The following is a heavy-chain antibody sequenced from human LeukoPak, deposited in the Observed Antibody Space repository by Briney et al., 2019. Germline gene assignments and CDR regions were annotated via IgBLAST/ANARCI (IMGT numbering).Heavy chain of an antibody. CDR3: AKGGGCPDY. Sequence: GGSLRLSCAASGFTFSSFGMHWVRQAPGKGLEWVAVISYDGSNKYYADSVKGRFTISRDNSKNTLYLQMNSLRAEDTAVYYCAKGGGCPDYWGQGTLVTVSS. J-gene: IGHJ4*02. CDR2: ISYDGSNK. CDR1: GFTFSSFG. V-gene: IGHV3-30*18. D-gene: IGHD3-10*01.